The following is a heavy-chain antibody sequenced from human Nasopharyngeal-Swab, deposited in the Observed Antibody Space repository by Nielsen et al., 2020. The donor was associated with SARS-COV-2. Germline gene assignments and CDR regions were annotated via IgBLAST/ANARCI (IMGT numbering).Heavy chain of an antibody. J-gene: IGHJ4*02. CDR2: INPSDGST. D-gene: IGHD5-18*01. Sequence: ASVQISCKASAYTFTGYYLHWVREAPGQGLEWMAIINPSDGSTNYAQKFQGRVTLTRETSTRTVYMELSSRRSEDTAVYYCARDRRSGLDTGVVCDYWGQGSLVTVSS. V-gene: IGHV1-46*01. CDR1: AYTFTGYY. CDR3: ARDRRSGLDTGVVCDY.